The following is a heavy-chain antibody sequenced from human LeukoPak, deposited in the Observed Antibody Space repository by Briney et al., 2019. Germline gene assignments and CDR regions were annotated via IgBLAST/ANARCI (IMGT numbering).Heavy chain of an antibody. J-gene: IGHJ4*02. CDR2: INPSGGST. CDR3: ARGNPLKDYYYDSSGYYGY. D-gene: IGHD3-22*01. V-gene: IGHV1-46*01. Sequence: ASVKVSCKASGYTFTSYYMHWVRQAPGQGLEWMGIINPSGGSTSYAQKFQGRVTMTRDTSTSTVYMELSSLRSEDTAVYYCARGNPLKDYYYDSSGYYGYWGQGTLVTVSS. CDR1: GYTFTSYY.